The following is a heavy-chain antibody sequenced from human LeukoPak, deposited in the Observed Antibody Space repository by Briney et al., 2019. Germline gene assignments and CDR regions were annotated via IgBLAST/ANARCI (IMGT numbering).Heavy chain of an antibody. CDR1: GGSFSNGNYY. D-gene: IGHD6-25*01. Sequence: PSETLSLTCTVSGGSFSNGNYYWSWLRQPPGKGLEWIGNMHYSGSTNYNPSLKSRVTISVDTSMNQLSLLLTSATAADTAVYYCARDSLLRGSGWDYWYFDLWGRGTLVTVSS. CDR3: ARDSLLRGSGWDYWYFDL. CDR2: MHYSGST. V-gene: IGHV4-61*01. J-gene: IGHJ2*01.